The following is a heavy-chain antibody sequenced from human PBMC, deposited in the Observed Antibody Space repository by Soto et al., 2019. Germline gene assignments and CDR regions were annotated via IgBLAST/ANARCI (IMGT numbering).Heavy chain of an antibody. CDR2: TYYRSKWYN. CDR3: ARGLLSGSGSYWGSFDY. D-gene: IGHD1-26*01. CDR1: XGSVSSNSAA. Sequence: LSPALSXTCXISXGSVSSNSAAWNWIRQTPSRGLEWLGRTYYRSKWYNDYAVYVKSRITINPDTSKNQFSLQLNSVTPEDTAVYYCARGLLSGSGSYWGSFDYWGQGTLVTVSS. V-gene: IGHV6-1*01. J-gene: IGHJ4*02.